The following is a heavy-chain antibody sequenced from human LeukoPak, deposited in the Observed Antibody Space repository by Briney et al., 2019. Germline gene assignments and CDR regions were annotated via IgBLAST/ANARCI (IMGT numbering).Heavy chain of an antibody. Sequence: SETLSLTCTVSGGSISSYYWSWIRQPPGKGLEWIGYIYYSGSTNYNPSLKSRVTISVDTSKNQFSLKLSSVTAADTAVYYCARFGHYYDSSGYDAFDIWGQGTMVTVSS. CDR3: ARFGHYYDSSGYDAFDI. J-gene: IGHJ3*02. CDR1: GGSISSYY. CDR2: IYYSGST. D-gene: IGHD3-22*01. V-gene: IGHV4-59*01.